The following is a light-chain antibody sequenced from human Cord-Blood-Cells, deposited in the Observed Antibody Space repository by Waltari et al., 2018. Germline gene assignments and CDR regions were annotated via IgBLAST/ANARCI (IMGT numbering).Light chain of an antibody. Sequence: QPALTQPPCASGSPGQPVTISCTGTSSAVGGYTYAPWYQQHPGKAPKLMIYEVSQRPSGVPDRFSGSKSGNTASLTVSGLQAEDEADYYCSSYAGSNNVVFGGGTKLTVL. CDR3: SSYAGSNNVV. V-gene: IGLV2-8*01. J-gene: IGLJ2*01. CDR2: EVS. CDR1: SSAVGGYTY.